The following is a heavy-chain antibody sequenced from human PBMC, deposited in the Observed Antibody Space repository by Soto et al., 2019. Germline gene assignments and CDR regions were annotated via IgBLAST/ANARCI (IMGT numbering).Heavy chain of an antibody. D-gene: IGHD3-9*01. CDR1: GHTFTSYG. V-gene: IGHV1-18*04. Sequence: QVQLVQSGAEVKKPGASVKVSCKASGHTFTSYGISWVRQAPGQGLEWMGWISAYNGNTNYAQKLQGRVTMTTDTSTSTAYMELRSLRSDDTAVYYCARSVADILTGYYFDYWGQGTLVTVSS. J-gene: IGHJ4*02. CDR2: ISAYNGNT. CDR3: ARSVADILTGYYFDY.